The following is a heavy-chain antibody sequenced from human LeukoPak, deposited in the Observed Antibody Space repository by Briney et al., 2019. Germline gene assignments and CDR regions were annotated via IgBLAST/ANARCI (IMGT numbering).Heavy chain of an antibody. Sequence: SETLSLTCTVSGGSISSSSYYWGWIRQPPGKGLEWIGSIYYSGSTYYNRSLKSRVTISVDTSKNQFSLKLSSVTAADTAVYYCAREYSSSRPDYYYYMDVWGKGTTVTVSS. CDR1: GGSISSSSYY. V-gene: IGHV4-39*07. CDR3: AREYSSSRPDYYYYMDV. J-gene: IGHJ6*03. CDR2: IYYSGST. D-gene: IGHD6-13*01.